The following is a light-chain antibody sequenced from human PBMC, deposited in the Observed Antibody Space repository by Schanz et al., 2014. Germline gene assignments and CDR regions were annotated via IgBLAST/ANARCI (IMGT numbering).Light chain of an antibody. Sequence: EIVMTQSPATLSVSPGERATLSCRASQSVSSNLAWYQQKPGQAPRLLIYDASTRATGIPARFSGSGSGTDFTLTISRLEPEDFAVYYCQHYSLSPLFGQGTKVDI. J-gene: IGKJ1*01. CDR1: QSVSSN. CDR2: DAS. V-gene: IGKV3D-15*01. CDR3: QHYSLSPL.